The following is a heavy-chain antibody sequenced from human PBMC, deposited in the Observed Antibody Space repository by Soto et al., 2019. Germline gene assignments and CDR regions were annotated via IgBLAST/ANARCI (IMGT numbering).Heavy chain of an antibody. D-gene: IGHD3-3*01. CDR2: ISGSGGST. V-gene: IGHV3-23*01. CDR3: AKERFDFWSGPDY. J-gene: IGHJ4*02. Sequence: EVQLLESGGGLEPPGGSLRLSCAASGFAFSSYAMSWVRQAPGKGLDWVSAISGSGGSTYYADSVKGRFTISRDNSKNTLYLQMNSLRAEDTAVYYCAKERFDFWSGPDYWGQGTLVTVSS. CDR1: GFAFSSYA.